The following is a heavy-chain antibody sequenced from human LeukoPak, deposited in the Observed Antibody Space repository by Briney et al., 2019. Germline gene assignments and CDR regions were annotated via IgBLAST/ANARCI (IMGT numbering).Heavy chain of an antibody. D-gene: IGHD3-22*01. Sequence: GGSLRLSCAVSGFTFSSFPFHWVRQAPGKGLEWVANIKEDGSEKYYGDSVKGRFTISRDNAKNSLYLQMNSLRAEDTAVYYCARDSSGYQWGQGTLVTVSS. V-gene: IGHV3-7*01. J-gene: IGHJ4*02. CDR1: GFTFSSFP. CDR3: ARDSSGYQ. CDR2: IKEDGSEK.